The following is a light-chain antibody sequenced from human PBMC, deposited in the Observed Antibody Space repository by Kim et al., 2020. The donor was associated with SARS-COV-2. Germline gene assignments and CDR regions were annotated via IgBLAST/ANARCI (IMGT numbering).Light chain of an antibody. Sequence: ESVLTQSPDILSLSPGERATLSCRASQSVTSNSLAWYQHKPGQAPRLLIYGASTRATGIPDRFSGSGSGTDFSLTISRLEPEDFAVYYCQQYGAPPRTFGQGTKVDIK. CDR1: QSVTSNS. V-gene: IGKV3-20*01. CDR3: QQYGAPPRT. CDR2: GAS. J-gene: IGKJ1*01.